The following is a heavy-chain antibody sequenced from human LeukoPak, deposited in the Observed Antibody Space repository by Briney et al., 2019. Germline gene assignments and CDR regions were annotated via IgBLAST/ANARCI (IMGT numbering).Heavy chain of an antibody. CDR2: ISYDGSNK. CDR1: GFTFSSYG. D-gene: IGHD2-2*02. V-gene: IGHV3-30*18. Sequence: PGGSLRLSCAASGFTFSSYGMHWVRQAPGKGLEWVAVISYDGSNKYYADSVKGRFTISRDNSKNTLYLQMNSLRAEDTAVYYCAKPDRSSTSCYKWAGAFDIWGQGTMVTVSS. CDR3: AKPDRSSTSCYKWAGAFDI. J-gene: IGHJ3*02.